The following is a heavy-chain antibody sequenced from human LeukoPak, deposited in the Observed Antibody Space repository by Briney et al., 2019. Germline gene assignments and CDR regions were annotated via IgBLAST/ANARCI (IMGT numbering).Heavy chain of an antibody. D-gene: IGHD3-22*01. CDR1: GGSIRSYY. CDR2: IYYSGTT. J-gene: IGHJ4*02. V-gene: IGHV4-59*08. CDR3: ARRADDSSGDYPY. Sequence: SETLSLTCTVSGGSIRSYYGSWIRQPPGKGLEWIGYIYYSGTTNYNPSLKSRVTISVDTSKNQFSLKLSSVTAADTAVYDCARRADDSSGDYPYWGQGTLVTVSS.